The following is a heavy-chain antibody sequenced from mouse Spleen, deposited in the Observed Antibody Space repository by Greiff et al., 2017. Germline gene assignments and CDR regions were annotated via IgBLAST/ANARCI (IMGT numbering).Heavy chain of an antibody. Sequence: VQLQQPGAELVRPGSSVKLSCKASGYTFTSYWMDWVKQRPGQGLEWIGNIYPSDSETHYNQKFKDKATLTVDKSSSTAYMELRSLTSEDTAVYYCARRLYYFDYWGQGTTLTVSS. D-gene: IGHD3-2*02. CDR3: ARRLYYFDY. CDR1: GYTFTSYW. J-gene: IGHJ2*01. V-gene: IGHV1-61*01. CDR2: IYPSDSET.